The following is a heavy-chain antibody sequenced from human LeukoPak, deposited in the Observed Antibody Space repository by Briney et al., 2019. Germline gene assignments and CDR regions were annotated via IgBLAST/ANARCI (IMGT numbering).Heavy chain of an antibody. Sequence: GGSLRLSCAASGFTFSNYAMNWVRQAPGKGLEWVSYISSSGTTIYYADSLKGRFTISRDNAKNSLYLQMNSLRAEDTAVYYCASDQGSGWHRSEYDYWGQGTLVTVSS. J-gene: IGHJ4*02. D-gene: IGHD6-19*01. CDR3: ASDQGSGWHRSEYDY. CDR2: ISSSGTTI. V-gene: IGHV3-48*03. CDR1: GFTFSNYA.